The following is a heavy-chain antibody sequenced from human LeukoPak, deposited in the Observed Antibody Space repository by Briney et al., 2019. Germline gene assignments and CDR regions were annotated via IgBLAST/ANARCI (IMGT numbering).Heavy chain of an antibody. V-gene: IGHV3-21*01. Sequence: RAGGSLRLSCAASGFTFSSYGMNWVRQAPGKGLEWVSSISSSSSYIYYADSVKGRFTISRDNAKNSLYLQMNSLRAEDTAVYYCARERLAAAGTRWFDPWGQGTLVTVSS. CDR3: ARERLAAAGTRWFDP. J-gene: IGHJ5*02. CDR1: GFTFSSYG. CDR2: ISSSSSYI. D-gene: IGHD6-13*01.